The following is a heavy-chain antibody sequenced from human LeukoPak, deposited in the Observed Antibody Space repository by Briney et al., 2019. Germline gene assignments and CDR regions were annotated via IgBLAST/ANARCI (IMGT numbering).Heavy chain of an antibody. V-gene: IGHV4-30-4*01. Sequence: SETLSLTCTVSGGSISSGDYYWSWIRQPPGKGLEWIGYIYYSGSTYYNPSLKSRVTISVDTSKNQFSLKLSSVTAADTAVYYCARRGRLSGYRDAFDIWGQGTMVTVSS. J-gene: IGHJ3*02. D-gene: IGHD3-22*01. CDR3: ARRGRLSGYRDAFDI. CDR2: IYYSGST. CDR1: GGSISSGDYY.